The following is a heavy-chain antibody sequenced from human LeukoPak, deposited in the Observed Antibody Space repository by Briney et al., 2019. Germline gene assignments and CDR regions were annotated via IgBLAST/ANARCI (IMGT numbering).Heavy chain of an antibody. J-gene: IGHJ6*02. CDR1: GYTFTSYA. V-gene: IGHV1-3*01. CDR3: AGPRYCSSTSCYLYGMDV. Sequence: ASVTVSCKASGYTFTSYAMHWVRQAPGQRLEWMGWINAGNGNTEYSQKFQGRVTITRDTSASTAYMELSSLRSEDTAVYYCAGPRYCSSTSCYLYGMDVWGQGTTVTVSS. CDR2: INAGNGNT. D-gene: IGHD2-2*01.